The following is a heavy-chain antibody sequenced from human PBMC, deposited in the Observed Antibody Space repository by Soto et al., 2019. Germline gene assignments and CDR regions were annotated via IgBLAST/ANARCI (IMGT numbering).Heavy chain of an antibody. CDR3: ARCIPDHWGSFQWFDL. CDR1: GGSISRFY. CDR2: IFYAGDT. Sequence: SETLSLTCTVSGGSISRFYWSWLRQPPGKGLEWIGNIFYAGDTKYNPSLKSRLTISVDTTKQQFSLNLSSVTAADTAVYFCARCIPDHWGSFQWFDLWVQGTLVTVSA. D-gene: IGHD7-27*01. J-gene: IGHJ5*02. V-gene: IGHV4-59*01.